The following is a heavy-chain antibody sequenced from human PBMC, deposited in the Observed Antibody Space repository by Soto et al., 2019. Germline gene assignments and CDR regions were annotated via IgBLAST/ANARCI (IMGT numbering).Heavy chain of an antibody. D-gene: IGHD4-17*01. J-gene: IGHJ6*02. V-gene: IGHV1-69*13. CDR2: IIPIFGTA. CDR3: ARDLVTGTTVTSRNHYYGMDV. Sequence: SVKVSCKASGGTFSSYAISWVRQAPGQGLEWMGGIIPIFGTANYAQKFQGRVTITADESTSTAYMELSSLRSEDTAVYYCARDLVTGTTVTSRNHYYGMDVWGQGTTVTVSS. CDR1: GGTFSSYA.